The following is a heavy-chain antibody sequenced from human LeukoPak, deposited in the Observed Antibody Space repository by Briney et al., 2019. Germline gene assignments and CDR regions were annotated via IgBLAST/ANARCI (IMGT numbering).Heavy chain of an antibody. V-gene: IGHV3-30*04. J-gene: IGHJ5*02. Sequence: GGSLRLSCAASGFTFSSHAMNWVRQAPGKGLEWVAVISYDGINKYYVDSVKGRFTISRDNSKNTLYLQMNSLRAEDTAVYYCARVGTSSLRDWFDPWGQGTLVTVSS. CDR3: ARVGTSSLRDWFDP. CDR2: ISYDGINK. CDR1: GFTFSSHA. D-gene: IGHD2-8*01.